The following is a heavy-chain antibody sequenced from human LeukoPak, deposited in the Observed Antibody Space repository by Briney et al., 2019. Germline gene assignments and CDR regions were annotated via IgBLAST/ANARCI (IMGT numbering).Heavy chain of an antibody. CDR1: GFTFSSYG. J-gene: IGHJ3*02. CDR3: ASYNWNAWRVFDI. Sequence: GGSLRLSCAASGFTFSSYGMHWVRQAPGKGLEWVSVIYSGGSTYYADSVQGRFTISRDNSKNTLYLQMNSLRAEDTAVYYCASYNWNAWRVFDIWGQGTMVTVSS. V-gene: IGHV3-53*01. D-gene: IGHD1-20*01. CDR2: IYSGGST.